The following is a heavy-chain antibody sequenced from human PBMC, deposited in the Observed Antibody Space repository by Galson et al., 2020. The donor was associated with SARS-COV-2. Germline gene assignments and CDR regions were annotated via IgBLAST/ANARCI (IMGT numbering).Heavy chain of an antibody. Sequence: ASVKVSCKASRYTFTSYCISWVRQAPGQALEGMGWISAYNGNKNYAQKLQGRVTMTTDTSTSTGYMELRSLRSDDTAVYYCVRVHHLSMVRGVIDWFDPWGQGTLVTVSS. V-gene: IGHV1-18*04. D-gene: IGHD3-10*01. CDR2: ISAYNGNK. J-gene: IGHJ5*02. CDR3: VRVHHLSMVRGVIDWFDP. CDR1: RYTFTSYC.